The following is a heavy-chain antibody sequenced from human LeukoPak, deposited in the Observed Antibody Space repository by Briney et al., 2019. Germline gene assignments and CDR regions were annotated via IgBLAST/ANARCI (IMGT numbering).Heavy chain of an antibody. CDR2: ISGSGGST. CDR3: ASYRTVTTHYFDY. CDR1: GFTFSSYA. J-gene: IGHJ4*02. D-gene: IGHD4-11*01. V-gene: IGHV3-23*01. Sequence: GGSLRLSCAASGFTFSSYAMGWVRQAPGKGLEWVSAISGSGGSTYYADSVKGRFTISRDNSKNTLYLQMNSLRAEDTAVYYCASYRTVTTHYFDYWGQGTLVTVSS.